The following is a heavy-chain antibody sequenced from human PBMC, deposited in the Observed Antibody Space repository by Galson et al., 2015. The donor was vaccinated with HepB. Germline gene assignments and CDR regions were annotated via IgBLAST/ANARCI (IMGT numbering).Heavy chain of an antibody. Sequence: SLRLSCAASGFTFSDYYMSWIRQAPGKGLEWISYTTNDDSSTYVDSVKGRFTISRDNAKNSLDLQMHSLRAEDTAVYYCARDRGIVSTISAYYMDVWGKGTTVTVSS. CDR2: TTNDDSST. J-gene: IGHJ6*03. D-gene: IGHD5/OR15-5a*01. CDR3: ARDRGIVSTISAYYMDV. CDR1: GFTFSDYY. V-gene: IGHV3-11*01.